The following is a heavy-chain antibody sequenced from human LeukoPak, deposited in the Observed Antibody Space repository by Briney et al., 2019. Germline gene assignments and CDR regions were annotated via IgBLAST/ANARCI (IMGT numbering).Heavy chain of an antibody. CDR3: ARGRLHSAEFDP. Sequence: ASVTVSCKASGYTFTSYDINWVRQATGQGLEWLGWMNPNSGNTGYAQRFQGRISMTSNTAISTVYMELSSLISDDTAVYYCARGRLHSAEFDPWGQGTLVTVSS. CDR2: MNPNSGNT. CDR1: GYTFTSYD. V-gene: IGHV1-8*01. J-gene: IGHJ5*02. D-gene: IGHD1-26*01.